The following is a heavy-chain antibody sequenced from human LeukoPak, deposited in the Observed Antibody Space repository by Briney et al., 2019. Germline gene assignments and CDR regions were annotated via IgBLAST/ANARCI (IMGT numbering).Heavy chain of an antibody. Sequence: GGSLRLSCAASGFTFSSYSMNWVRQAPGKGLEWVSSISSSSSYIYYADSVKGRFAISRDNAKNSLYLQMNSLRAEYTAVYYCARGKGYYDSSGYYPFDYWGQGTLVTVSS. CDR2: ISSSSSYI. V-gene: IGHV3-21*01. CDR1: GFTFSSYS. CDR3: ARGKGYYDSSGYYPFDY. J-gene: IGHJ4*02. D-gene: IGHD3-22*01.